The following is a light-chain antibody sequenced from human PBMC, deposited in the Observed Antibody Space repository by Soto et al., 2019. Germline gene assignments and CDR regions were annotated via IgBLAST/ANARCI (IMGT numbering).Light chain of an antibody. CDR2: EVN. CDR1: SSDVGGYKY. CDR3: SSYRSIGSIV. J-gene: IGLJ1*01. V-gene: IGLV2-14*01. Sequence: QSVLTQPASVSGSPGQSITISCTGTSSDVGGYKYVSWYQQHPGKAPKVMIYEVNNRPSGVSTRFSGSKSGNTASLTISGLQADDEGYYYCSSYRSIGSIVFGTGTKVTVL.